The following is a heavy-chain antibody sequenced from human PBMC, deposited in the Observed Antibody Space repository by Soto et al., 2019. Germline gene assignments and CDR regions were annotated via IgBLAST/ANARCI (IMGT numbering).Heavy chain of an antibody. V-gene: IGHV3-30-3*01. CDR2: ISYDGSNK. D-gene: IGHD5-18*01. CDR1: GFTFSSYA. J-gene: IGHJ6*02. Sequence: QVQLVESGGGVVQPGRSLRLSCAASGFTFSSYAMHWVRQAPGKGLEWVAVISYDGSNKYYADSVKGRFTISRDNSKNTLYLQMNSLRAEDTAVYYCASSMVTWSWYYYYGMDVWGQGTTVTVSS. CDR3: ASSMVTWSWYYYYGMDV.